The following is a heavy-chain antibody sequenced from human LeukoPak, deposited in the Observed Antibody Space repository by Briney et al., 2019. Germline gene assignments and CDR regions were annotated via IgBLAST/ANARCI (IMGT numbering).Heavy chain of an antibody. J-gene: IGHJ4*02. CDR3: AKEERYYYDRSGYYYTY. D-gene: IGHD3-22*01. CDR1: GFTFSSYA. CDR2: ISGSGGGT. V-gene: IGHV3-23*01. Sequence: PGGSLRLSCAAPGFTFSSYAMSWVRQAPGKGLEWVSAISGSGGGTYYADSVKGRFTISRDNSKNTLYLQMNSLRAEDTAVYYCAKEERYYYDRSGYYYTYWGQGTLVTVSS.